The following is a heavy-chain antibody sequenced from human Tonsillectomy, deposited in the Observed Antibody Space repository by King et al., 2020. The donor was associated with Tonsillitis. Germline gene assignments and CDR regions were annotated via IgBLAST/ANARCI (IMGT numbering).Heavy chain of an antibody. CDR2: ISSGSSYI. J-gene: IGHJ4*02. V-gene: IGHV3-21*06. D-gene: IGHD3-3*01. CDR1: GFTFSSYS. Sequence: VQLVESGGGLVKPGGSLRLSCAASGFTFSSYSVNWVRQAPGKGLEWVSSISSGSSYIYYEDSVKGRFTISRDNAKNSLYLQMNSLRAEDTTVYYCARALLWSGFYFALDYWGQGTLVTVSS. CDR3: ARALLWSGFYFALDY.